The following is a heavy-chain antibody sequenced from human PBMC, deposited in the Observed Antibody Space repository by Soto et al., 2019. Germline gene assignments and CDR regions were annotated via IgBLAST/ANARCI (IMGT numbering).Heavy chain of an antibody. D-gene: IGHD1-1*01. V-gene: IGHV4-34*01. Sequence: SETLSLTCAVYGGSFSGYYWSWIRQPPGKGLEWIGEINHSGSTNYNPSLKSRVTISVDTSKNQFSLKLSSVTAADTAVYYCASRTTRHYYYYGMDVWGQGTTATVSS. J-gene: IGHJ6*02. CDR2: INHSGST. CDR3: ASRTTRHYYYYGMDV. CDR1: GGSFSGYY.